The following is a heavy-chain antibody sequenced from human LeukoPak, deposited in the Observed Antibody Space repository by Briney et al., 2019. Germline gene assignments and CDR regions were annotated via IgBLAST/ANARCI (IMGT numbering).Heavy chain of an antibody. J-gene: IGHJ4*02. CDR3: ARDGAARGSGSFGD. Sequence: GGSLRLSCAASGFTFNRYWMSWVRQAPGKGLEWVANMNQDGSEKHYVDSVKGRFTISRDNAKNSLFLQVNSLRVEDTAVYYCARDGAARGSGSFGDWGQGTRLTVSS. D-gene: IGHD3-10*01. CDR1: GFTFNRYW. CDR2: MNQDGSEK. V-gene: IGHV3-7*01.